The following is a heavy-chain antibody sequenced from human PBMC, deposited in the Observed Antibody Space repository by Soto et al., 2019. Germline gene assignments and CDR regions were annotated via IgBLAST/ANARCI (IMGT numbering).Heavy chain of an antibody. V-gene: IGHV3-30-3*01. D-gene: IGHD1-20*01. CDR1: GFTFSSYA. CDR2: ISYDGSNK. J-gene: IGHJ6*02. Sequence: QVQLVESGGGVVQPGRSLRLSCAASGFTFSSYAMHWVRQAPGKGLEWVAVISYDGSNKCYADSVKGRFTISRDNSKNTLYLQMNSLRAEDTAVYYCAREEVSARKHYGMDVWGQGTTVTVSS. CDR3: AREEVSARKHYGMDV.